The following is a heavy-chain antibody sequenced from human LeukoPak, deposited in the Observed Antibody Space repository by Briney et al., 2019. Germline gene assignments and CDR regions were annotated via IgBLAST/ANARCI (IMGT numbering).Heavy chain of an antibody. CDR1: GLTFSSYS. Sequence: GGSLRLSCAASGLTFSSYSMNWVRQAPGKGLEWVSYISGSSSTIYYADSVKGRFTISRDNAKNSLYLQMNSLRAEDTAVYYCARDMSTGQDYWGQGTLVTVSS. V-gene: IGHV3-48*04. CDR2: ISGSSSTI. D-gene: IGHD5/OR15-5a*01. J-gene: IGHJ4*02. CDR3: ARDMSTGQDY.